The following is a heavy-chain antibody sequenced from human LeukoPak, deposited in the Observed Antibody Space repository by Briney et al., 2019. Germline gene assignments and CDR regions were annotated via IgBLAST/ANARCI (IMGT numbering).Heavy chain of an antibody. CDR3: ARDPYNYGEFDY. J-gene: IGHJ4*02. CDR1: GGYITSYY. CDR2: ISYSGST. V-gene: IGHV4-59*01. Sequence: SETLSLTCTVSGGYITSYYWSWIRQPPGKGLEYIWYISYSGSTNYNPSLKSRVTMSVDTSKNQFSLRLSSVTAADTAVYYCARDPYNYGEFDYWGQGALVTVSS. D-gene: IGHD5-18*01.